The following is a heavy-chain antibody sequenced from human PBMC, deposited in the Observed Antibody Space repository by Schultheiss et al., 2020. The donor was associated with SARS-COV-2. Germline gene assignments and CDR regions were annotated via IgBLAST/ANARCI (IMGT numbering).Heavy chain of an antibody. Sequence: GGSLRLSCAASGFTVSSNYMSWVRQAPGKGLEWVSGIYSGYNTYYADSVKGRFTISRDNSKNTLNLQMNSLRAEDTAVYYCASGSCSNGVCYRWAVYWGQGTLVTVSS. D-gene: IGHD2-8*01. CDR1: GFTVSSNY. J-gene: IGHJ4*02. CDR3: ASGSCSNGVCYRWAVY. V-gene: IGHV3-66*01. CDR2: IYSGYNT.